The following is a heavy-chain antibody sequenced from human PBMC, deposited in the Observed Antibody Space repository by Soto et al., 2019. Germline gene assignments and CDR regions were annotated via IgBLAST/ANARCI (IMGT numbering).Heavy chain of an antibody. CDR3: ARLSSRRLDY. V-gene: IGHV5-51*01. Sequence: GESLKISCQGSGYSLTTYWIGWVRQMPEKGLEWMGIIYPADTVTKYSPSFQGQVTISADKSISTAYLQWGSLRASDTAMYYCARLSSRRLDYWGQGTLVTAPQ. J-gene: IGHJ4*02. CDR2: IYPADTVT. CDR1: GYSLTTYW. D-gene: IGHD6-13*01.